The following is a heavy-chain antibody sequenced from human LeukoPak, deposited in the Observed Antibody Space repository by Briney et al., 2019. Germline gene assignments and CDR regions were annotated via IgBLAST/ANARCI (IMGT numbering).Heavy chain of an antibody. J-gene: IGHJ3*02. Sequence: SGGSLRLSCAASGFTFSSYSMNWVRQAPGKGLEWVSYISSSSSTIYYADSVRGRFTISRDNAKNSLYLQMNSLRAEDTAVYYCTRDHHRRHYDSQVRNTFDIWGQGTMVTVSS. V-gene: IGHV3-48*01. CDR2: ISSSSSTI. D-gene: IGHD3-22*01. CDR1: GFTFSSYS. CDR3: TRDHHRRHYDSQVRNTFDI.